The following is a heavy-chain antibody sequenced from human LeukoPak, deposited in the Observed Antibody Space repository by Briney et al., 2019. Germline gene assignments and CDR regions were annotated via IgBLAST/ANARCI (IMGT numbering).Heavy chain of an antibody. CDR2: ISWNSGSI. CDR3: AKNLGRQLGGFDY. V-gene: IGHV3-9*01. D-gene: IGHD6-6*01. J-gene: IGHJ4*02. CDR1: GFTFDDYA. Sequence: PGRSLRLSCAASGFTFDDYAMHWVRQAPGKGLEWVSGISWNSGSIGYADSVKGRFTISRDSAKNSLYLQMNSLRAEDTALYYCAKNLGRQLGGFDYWGQGTLVTVSS.